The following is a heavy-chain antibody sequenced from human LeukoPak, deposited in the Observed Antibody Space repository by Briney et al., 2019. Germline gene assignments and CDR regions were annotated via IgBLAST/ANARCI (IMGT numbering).Heavy chain of an antibody. D-gene: IGHD3-9*01. CDR1: GFTFSNYA. V-gene: IGHV3-23*01. J-gene: IGHJ4*02. CDR2: ITGGGDTA. Sequence: GGSLRLSCAASGFTFSNYAMTWVRQAPGKGLEWVSTITGGGDTALYADSVKGRFTVSRDKSRNTLYLQMNSLRAEDTAVYFCAKDRFLSGSYKDYWGQGTLVTVSS. CDR3: AKDRFLSGSYKDY.